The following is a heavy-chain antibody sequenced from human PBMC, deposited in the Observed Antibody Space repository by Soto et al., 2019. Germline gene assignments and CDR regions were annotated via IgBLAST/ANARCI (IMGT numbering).Heavy chain of an antibody. J-gene: IGHJ6*03. CDR2: MNPNSGNT. V-gene: IGHV1-8*01. CDR3: ARVASRVAARPRHYYYYMDV. D-gene: IGHD6-6*01. CDR1: GYTFTSYD. Sequence: GASVKVSCKASGYTFTSYDINWVRQATGQGLEWMGWMNPNSGNTGYAQKFQGRVTMTRNTSISTAYMELSSLRSEDTAVYYCARVASRVAARPRHYYYYMDVWGKGTTVTVSS.